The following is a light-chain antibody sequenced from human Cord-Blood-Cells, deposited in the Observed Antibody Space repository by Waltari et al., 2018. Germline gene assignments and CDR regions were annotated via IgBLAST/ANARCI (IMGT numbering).Light chain of an antibody. Sequence: QSALTHPASVSASPGQPRTFSCTATSSDVGSYNLVSWYQQPPGKAPKLMIYEGSKRPSGVSNRFSGSKSGNTASLTISGLQAEDEADYYCCSYAGSSTYVFGTGTKVTVL. J-gene: IGLJ1*01. CDR1: SSDVGSYNL. CDR2: EGS. V-gene: IGLV2-23*01. CDR3: CSYAGSSTYV.